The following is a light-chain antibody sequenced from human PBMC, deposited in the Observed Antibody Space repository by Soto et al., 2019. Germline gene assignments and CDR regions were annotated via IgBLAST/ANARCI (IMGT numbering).Light chain of an antibody. V-gene: IGKV3-15*01. Sequence: EIVMTQSPATLSVSPGERATLSCRANQTINSNLAWYQQKPGQAPRLLIYGASTRATGIPSRFSGSGSGTEFTLTISSLQSEDFAVYSCQQYNNWPLTFGQGTKVDIK. CDR1: QTINSN. CDR3: QQYNNWPLT. CDR2: GAS. J-gene: IGKJ1*01.